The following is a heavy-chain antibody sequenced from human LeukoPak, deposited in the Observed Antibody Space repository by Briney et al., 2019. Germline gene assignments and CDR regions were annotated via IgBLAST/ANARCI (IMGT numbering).Heavy chain of an antibody. CDR2: ISGSGGST. Sequence: GGSLRLSCAAYGFTFSSYAMSWVRQAQGKGLEWVSAISGSGGSTYYTDSLKGPFTLSRDNSKNTLYVQMKRLRAEDTAVYYCERGVYFDYWGQGTLVTVSS. V-gene: IGHV3-23*01. CDR3: ERGVYFDY. J-gene: IGHJ4*02. D-gene: IGHD6-13*01. CDR1: GFTFSSYA.